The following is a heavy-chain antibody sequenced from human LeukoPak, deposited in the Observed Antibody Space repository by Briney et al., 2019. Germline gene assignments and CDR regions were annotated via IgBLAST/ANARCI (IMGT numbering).Heavy chain of an antibody. CDR3: AKDQNSGSYLGRFDY. V-gene: IGHV3-23*01. CDR1: GFTFSSYA. D-gene: IGHD1-26*01. J-gene: IGHJ4*02. CDR2: VRGSGGST. Sequence: PGGSLRLSCAAPGFTFSSYAMSWVRQAPGKGLEWVSGVRGSGGSTYYADSVKGRFTISRDNSKNTLYLQMNSLRAEDTALYYCAKDQNSGSYLGRFDYWGQGTLVTVSS.